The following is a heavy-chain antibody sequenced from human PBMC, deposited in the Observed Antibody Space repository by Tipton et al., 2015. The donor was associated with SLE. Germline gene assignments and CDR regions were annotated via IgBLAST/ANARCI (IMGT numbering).Heavy chain of an antibody. D-gene: IGHD6-19*01. J-gene: IGHJ3*02. CDR2: IKQDGSEK. CDR1: GFTFSSYW. V-gene: IGHV3-7*05. Sequence: GSLRLSCAASGFTFSSYWMSWVRQAPGKGLEWVANIKQDGSEKYYVDSVKGRFTISRDNAKNSLYLQMNSLRAEDTAVYYCAREGSGWFDAFDIWGQGTMVTVSS. CDR3: AREGSGWFDAFDI.